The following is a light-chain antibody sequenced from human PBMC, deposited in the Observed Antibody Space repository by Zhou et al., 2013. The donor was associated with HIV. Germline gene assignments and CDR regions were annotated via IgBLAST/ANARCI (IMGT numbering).Light chain of an antibody. V-gene: IGKV1-6*01. Sequence: AIQLTQSPSSLSASVGDRVTITCRASQGISSSVAWYQLKPGKAPNLLIYAASTLESGVPSRFSGSGSGTAFTLTISSLQPEDFATYYCLQNYNYPYTFGQGTNLDIK. J-gene: IGKJ2*01. CDR1: QGISSS. CDR2: AAS. CDR3: LQNYNYPYT.